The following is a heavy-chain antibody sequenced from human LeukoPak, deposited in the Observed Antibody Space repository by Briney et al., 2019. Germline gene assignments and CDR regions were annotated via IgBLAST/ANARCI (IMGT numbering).Heavy chain of an antibody. V-gene: IGHV3-30*04. CDR1: GFTFSDYT. CDR3: ARGLHDRSWYGAH. Sequence: GESLRLSCAAPGFTFSDYTMQWVRQAPGKGLEWVALLPPDGSYQYYADSLKGRFTISRDNVKNAMYLQMNSLRLEDTAVYYCARGLHDRSWYGAHWGQGTLLSVSS. D-gene: IGHD6-13*01. J-gene: IGHJ4*02. CDR2: LPPDGSYQ.